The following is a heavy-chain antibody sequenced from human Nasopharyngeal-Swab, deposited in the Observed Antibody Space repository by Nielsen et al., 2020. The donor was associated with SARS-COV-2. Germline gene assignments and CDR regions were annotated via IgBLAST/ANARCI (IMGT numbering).Heavy chain of an antibody. Sequence: SVKVSCKASGGTFSSYAINWVRQAPGQGLEWMGGIIPIFGTANYAQKFQGRVTITADESTSTAYMELSSLRSEDTAVYYCARYSSSWLYYYGMDVWGQGTTVTVSS. CDR3: ARYSSSWLYYYGMDV. V-gene: IGHV1-69*13. J-gene: IGHJ6*02. CDR2: IIPIFGTA. D-gene: IGHD6-13*01. CDR1: GGTFSSYA.